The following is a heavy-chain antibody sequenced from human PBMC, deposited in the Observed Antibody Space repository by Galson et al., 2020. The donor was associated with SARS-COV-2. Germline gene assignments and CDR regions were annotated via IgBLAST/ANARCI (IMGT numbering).Heavy chain of an antibody. CDR2: ISYDGSNK. CDR3: AKVRGKMIAGGTFDY. CDR1: GFTFSSYG. V-gene: IGHV3-30*18. J-gene: IGHJ4*02. Sequence: GESLKISCAASGFTFSSYGMHWVRQAPGKGLEWVAVISYDGSNKYYADSVKGRFTISRDNSKNTLYLQMNSLRAEDTAVYYCAKVRGKMIAGGTFDYWGQGTLVTVSS. D-gene: IGHD3-22*01.